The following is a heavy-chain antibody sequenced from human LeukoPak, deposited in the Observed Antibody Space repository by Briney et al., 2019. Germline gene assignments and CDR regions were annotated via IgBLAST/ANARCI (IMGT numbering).Heavy chain of an antibody. J-gene: IGHJ6*02. CDR1: GGSISSGGYY. CDR2: IYYSGST. CDR3: ALRARLWFGDYYGMDV. Sequence: PSQTLSLTCTVSGGSISSGGYYWGWVRQHPGKGLEWVGYIYYSGSTYYNPSLKRRVTISVATSKNQFSLKLSSVTAADTAVYYCALRARLWFGDYYGMDVWGQGTTVTVSS. V-gene: IGHV4-31*03. D-gene: IGHD3-10*01.